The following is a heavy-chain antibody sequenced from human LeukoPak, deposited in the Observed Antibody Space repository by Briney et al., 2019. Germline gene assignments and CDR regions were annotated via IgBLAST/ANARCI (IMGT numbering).Heavy chain of an antibody. V-gene: IGHV3-23*01. CDR2: ISGSGGST. CDR3: AKDQRQGTTSLRTYYYYGMDV. D-gene: IGHD1-1*01. CDR1: GFTFGSYA. J-gene: IGHJ6*02. Sequence: GGSLRLSCAASGFTFGSYAMSWVRQAPGKGLEWVSAISGSGGSTYYADSVKGRFTISRDNSKNTLYLQMNSLRAEDTAVYYCAKDQRQGTTSLRTYYYYGMDVWGQGTTVTVSS.